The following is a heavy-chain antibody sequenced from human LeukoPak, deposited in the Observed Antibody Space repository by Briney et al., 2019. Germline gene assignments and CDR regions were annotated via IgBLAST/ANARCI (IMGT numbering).Heavy chain of an antibody. CDR1: GFTFSSYS. V-gene: IGHV3-48*04. Sequence: GGSLRLSCAASGFTFSSYSMNWVRQAPGKGLEWVSYISSSSSTIYYADSVKGRLTISRDNAKNSLYLQMNSLRAEDTAVYYCARLLKGYSSSWPFDYWGQGTLVTVSS. CDR3: ARLLKGYSSSWPFDY. J-gene: IGHJ4*02. D-gene: IGHD6-13*01. CDR2: ISSSSSTI.